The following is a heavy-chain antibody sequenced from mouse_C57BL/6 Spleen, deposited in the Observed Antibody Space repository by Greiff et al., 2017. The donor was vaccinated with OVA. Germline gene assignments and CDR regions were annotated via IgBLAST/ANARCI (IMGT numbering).Heavy chain of an antibody. V-gene: IGHV1-82*01. CDR2: IYPGDGDT. CDR1: GYAFSSSW. Sequence: VQLQQSGPELVKPGASVKISCKASGYAFSSSWMHWVKQRPGKGLEWIGRIYPGDGDTNYNGKFKGKATLTADKSSSTAYMQLSSLTSEDSAVYFCARDDYDEGTWFAYWGQGTLVTVSA. J-gene: IGHJ3*01. CDR3: ARDDYDEGTWFAY. D-gene: IGHD2-4*01.